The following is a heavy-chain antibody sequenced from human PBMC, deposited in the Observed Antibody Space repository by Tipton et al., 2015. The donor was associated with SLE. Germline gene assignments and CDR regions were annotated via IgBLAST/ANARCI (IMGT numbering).Heavy chain of an antibody. J-gene: IGHJ4*02. V-gene: IGHV4-31*03. CDR1: GGSISSSSYY. D-gene: IGHD3-16*02. CDR3: ARGLWGGSYRQYYFDY. Sequence: TLSLTCTVSGGSISSSSYYWGWIRQPPGKGLEWIGYIYYSGSTYYNPSLKSRVTISVDTSKNQFSLKLSSVTAADTAVYYCARGLWGGSYRQYYFDYWGQGTLVTVSS. CDR2: IYYSGST.